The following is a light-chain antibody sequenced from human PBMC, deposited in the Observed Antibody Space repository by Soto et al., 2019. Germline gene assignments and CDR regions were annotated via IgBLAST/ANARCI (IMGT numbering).Light chain of an antibody. V-gene: IGLV2-23*01. Sequence: CVLTQPASVSGSPGQSIAISCTGTSRVVGSYNLVSWYQQHPGNAPKLIIYEGTKRPSGVSYRFSGSKSGNTASLTISGLQEEDEGDYHCCSFAGSSTYVFGTGTKVTVL. CDR2: EGT. CDR1: SRVVGSYNL. CDR3: CSFAGSSTYV. J-gene: IGLJ1*01.